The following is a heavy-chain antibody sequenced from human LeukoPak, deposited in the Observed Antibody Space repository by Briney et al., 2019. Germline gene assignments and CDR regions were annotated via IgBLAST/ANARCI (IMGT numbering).Heavy chain of an antibody. J-gene: IGHJ4*02. CDR2: ISGRGGST. Sequence: GGSLRLSCAASGFTFSSYAMSWVGQAPGKGLEGVSAISGRGGSTNYADSVKGRFTISRDNSKNTLYLQMNSLRAEDTAVYYCAKNNDFWSGYSLDYWGQGTLVTVSS. D-gene: IGHD3-3*01. CDR3: AKNNDFWSGYSLDY. V-gene: IGHV3-23*01. CDR1: GFTFSSYA.